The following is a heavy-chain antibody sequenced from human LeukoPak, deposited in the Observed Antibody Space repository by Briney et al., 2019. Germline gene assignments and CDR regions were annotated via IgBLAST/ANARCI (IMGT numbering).Heavy chain of an antibody. J-gene: IGHJ4*02. D-gene: IGHD2-2*01. V-gene: IGHV3-74*01. CDR3: AGRYCSSTTCYAY. CDR2: INGDGTIT. Sequence: GGSLRLSCAASGFTFSSYAMSWVRQAPGKGLEWVSGINGDGTITTYADSVKGRFTISRDNAKNTLYLLMNSLRAEDTAVYYCAGRYCSSTTCYAYWGQGTLVTVSS. CDR1: GFTFSSYA.